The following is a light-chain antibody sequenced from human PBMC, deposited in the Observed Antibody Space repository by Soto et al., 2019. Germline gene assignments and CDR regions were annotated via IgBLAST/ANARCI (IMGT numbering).Light chain of an antibody. J-gene: IGLJ2*01. V-gene: IGLV2-11*01. CDR2: DVT. Sequence: QSALTQPRSVSGSPGQSVTISCTGTISDVAGYNYVSWYQHHPGKAPKLLISDVTNRPSWVPDRFSGSKSGSTASLTISELQAEDEADYYCSSYAGSNNLVFGGGTKLTVL. CDR1: ISDVAGYNY. CDR3: SSYAGSNNLV.